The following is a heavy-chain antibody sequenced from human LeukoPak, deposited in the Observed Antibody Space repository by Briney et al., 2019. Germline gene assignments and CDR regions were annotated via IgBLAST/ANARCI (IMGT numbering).Heavy chain of an antibody. V-gene: IGHV3-23*01. CDR1: GFTFSSYA. J-gene: IGHJ4*02. D-gene: IGHD3-10*01. CDR3: AKERYGSGSYPTR. CDR2: ISGSGGST. Sequence: GGSLRLPCAASGFTFSSYAMSWVRQAPGKGLEWVSAISGSGGSTYYADSVKGRFTISRDNSKNTLYLQLNSLRAEDTAVYYCAKERYGSGSYPTRWGQGTLVTVSS.